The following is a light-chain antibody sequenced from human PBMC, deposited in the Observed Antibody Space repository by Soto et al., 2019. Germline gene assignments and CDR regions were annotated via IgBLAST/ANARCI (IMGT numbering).Light chain of an antibody. J-gene: IGLJ1*01. CDR2: EVS. V-gene: IGLV2-14*01. CDR3: SSSTLTSYV. CDR1: SSDVDFYNF. Sequence: SALTQPASVSGSPGQSITISCTGTSSDVDFYNFVSWYQQHPGKAPKLIIYEVSNRSSGVSSRFSGSKSGNTASLTISGLRAEDEADYYCSSSTLTSYVFGTGTKVTVL.